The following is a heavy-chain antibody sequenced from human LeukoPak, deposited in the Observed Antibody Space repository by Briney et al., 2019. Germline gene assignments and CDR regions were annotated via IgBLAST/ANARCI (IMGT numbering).Heavy chain of an antibody. CDR1: GFTFSSYW. CDR3: ARVSVLGQWELFDY. CDR2: IKQDGSEK. D-gene: IGHD1-26*01. Sequence: PGGSLRLSCTASGFTFSSYWMSWVRLAPGKGLEWVANIKQDGSEKYYVDSVKGRFTISRDNAKNSLYLQMNSLRAEDTAVYYCARVSVLGQWELFDYWGQGTLVTVSS. J-gene: IGHJ4*02. V-gene: IGHV3-7*01.